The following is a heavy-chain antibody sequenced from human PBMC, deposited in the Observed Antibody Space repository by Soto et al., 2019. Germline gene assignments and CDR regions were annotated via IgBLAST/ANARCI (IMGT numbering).Heavy chain of an antibody. CDR2: ISGSGGST. V-gene: IGHV3-23*01. CDR3: AKGPWVGYDWEHYYYGMDV. CDR1: GFTFSSYA. D-gene: IGHD5-12*01. Sequence: GSLRLSCAASGFTFSSYAMSWVRQAPGKGLEWVSAISGSGGSTYYADSVKGRFTISRDNSKNTLYLQMNSLRAEDTAVYYCAKGPWVGYDWEHYYYGMDVWGQGTKVTVSS. J-gene: IGHJ6*02.